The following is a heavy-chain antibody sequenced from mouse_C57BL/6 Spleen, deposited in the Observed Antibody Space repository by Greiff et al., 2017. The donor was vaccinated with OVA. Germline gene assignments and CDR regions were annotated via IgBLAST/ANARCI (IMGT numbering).Heavy chain of an antibody. Sequence: EVQLQESGPGLVKPSQSLSLTCSVTGYSITSGYYWNWIRQFPGNKLEWMGYISYDGSNNYNPSLKNRISITRDTSKNQFFLKLNSVTTEDTATYYCASNWDGFDYWGQGTTLTVSS. V-gene: IGHV3-6*01. D-gene: IGHD4-1*01. J-gene: IGHJ2*01. CDR3: ASNWDGFDY. CDR1: GYSITSGYY. CDR2: ISYDGSN.